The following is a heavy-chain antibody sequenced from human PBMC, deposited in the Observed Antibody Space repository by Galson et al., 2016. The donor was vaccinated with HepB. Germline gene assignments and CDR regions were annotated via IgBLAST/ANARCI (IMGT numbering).Heavy chain of an antibody. Sequence: EPLSLTCAVYGGSFRANYWTWIRQSPDKGLEWIGQINYDENTDYNPSLRSRVTMSVDTSKNQFSLKLASVTVADTAVYYCARHLRHSRFDPWGRGILVTVSS. J-gene: IGHJ5*02. CDR3: ARHLRHSRFDP. D-gene: IGHD4-11*01. CDR2: INYDENT. V-gene: IGHV4-34*01. CDR1: GGSFRANY.